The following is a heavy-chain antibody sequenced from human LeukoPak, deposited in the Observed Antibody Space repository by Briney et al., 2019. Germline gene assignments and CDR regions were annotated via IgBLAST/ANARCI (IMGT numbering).Heavy chain of an antibody. CDR1: GGTFSSYA. CDR3: AEAYYYDSSGYYSGVYYYGMDV. D-gene: IGHD3-22*01. J-gene: IGHJ6*02. CDR2: IIPIFGTA. V-gene: IGHV1-69*13. Sequence: ASVKVSCKASGGTFSSYAISWVRQAPGQGLEWMGGIIPIFGTANYAQKFQGRVTITADESTSTAYMELSSLRSEDTAVYYCAEAYYYDSSGYYSGVYYYGMDVWGQGTTVTVSS.